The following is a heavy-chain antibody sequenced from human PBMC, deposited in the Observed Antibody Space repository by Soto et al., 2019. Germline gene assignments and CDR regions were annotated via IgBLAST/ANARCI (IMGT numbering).Heavy chain of an antibody. V-gene: IGHV1-69*01. CDR1: GDTFSSYA. J-gene: IGHJ6*02. Sequence: QVQPVQSGAEVKKPGSSVKVSCKASGDTFSSYAISWVRQAPGQGLEWMGGIIPIFGTANYAQKFQGRVTITADESTSTAYMELSSLRSEDTAVYYCARDGSGYRSRASPMDVWGQGTTVTVSS. CDR2: IIPIFGTA. D-gene: IGHD3-22*01. CDR3: ARDGSGYRSRASPMDV.